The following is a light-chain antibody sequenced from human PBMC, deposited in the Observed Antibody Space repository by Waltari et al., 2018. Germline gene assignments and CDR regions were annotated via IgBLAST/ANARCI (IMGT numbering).Light chain of an antibody. V-gene: IGKV1-5*03. CDR3: LHYNSYFMWT. CDR2: KTS. Sequence: DIQMTQSPSTLSASVGDRVTITCRASQSISIWLAWYQQKPGKAPNLLIYKTSSLESGVPSRFSGSGSGTEFTLTISSLQPYDFATYYCLHYNSYFMWTFGQGTKVEIK. J-gene: IGKJ1*01. CDR1: QSISIW.